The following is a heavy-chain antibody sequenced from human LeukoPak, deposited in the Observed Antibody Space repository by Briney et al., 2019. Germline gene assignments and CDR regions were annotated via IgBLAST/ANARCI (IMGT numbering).Heavy chain of an antibody. CDR2: IYYSGST. V-gene: IGHV4-31*03. Sequence: SETLSLTCTVSGGSISSGGYYWSWIRQHPGKGLEWIGYIYYSGSTYYNPSLKSRVTISVDTSKNQFSLKLSSVTAADTAVYYCARVAGGPRSWYLKDWFDPWGQGTLVTVSS. CDR3: ARVAGGPRSWYLKDWFDP. CDR1: GGSISSGGYY. D-gene: IGHD6-13*01. J-gene: IGHJ5*02.